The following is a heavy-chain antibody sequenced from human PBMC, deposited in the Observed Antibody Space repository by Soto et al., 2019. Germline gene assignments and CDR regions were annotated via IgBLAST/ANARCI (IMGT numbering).Heavy chain of an antibody. CDR2: IYYSGST. CDR3: ARAEYSSSPWGYYYYYYGMDV. J-gene: IGHJ6*02. V-gene: IGHV4-59*01. D-gene: IGHD6-6*01. Sequence: SETLSLTCTVSGGSISSYYWSWIRQPPGKGLEWIGYIYYSGSTNYNPSLKSRVTISVDTSKNQFSLKLSSVTAADTAVYYCARAEYSSSPWGYYYYYYGMDVWGQGTTVTVS. CDR1: GGSISSYY.